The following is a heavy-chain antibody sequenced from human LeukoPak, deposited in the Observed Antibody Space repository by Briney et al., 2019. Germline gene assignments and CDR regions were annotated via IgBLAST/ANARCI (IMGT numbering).Heavy chain of an antibody. Sequence: GGSLRLSCAASGFIFSSYGMHWVRQAPGKGLEWVAVISYDGSNKYYADSVKGRFTISRDNSKNTLYLQMNSLRAEDTAVYYCAKDYSWGAMVRGVDWFDPWGQGTLVTVSS. CDR3: AKDYSWGAMVRGVDWFDP. V-gene: IGHV3-30*18. J-gene: IGHJ5*02. D-gene: IGHD3-10*01. CDR1: GFIFSSYG. CDR2: ISYDGSNK.